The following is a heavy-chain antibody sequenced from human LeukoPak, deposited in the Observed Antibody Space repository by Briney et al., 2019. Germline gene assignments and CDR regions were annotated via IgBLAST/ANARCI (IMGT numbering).Heavy chain of an antibody. J-gene: IGHJ4*02. CDR3: ARSGVVGANPFDY. Sequence: SETLSLTCTVSAGSFNSYYRSWIRQPPGKGLEWIGYIDYSGSTTYNPSLKSRLTISVDTSKNQFSLKLNSVTAADTAVYYCARSGVVGANPFDYWGQGTLVTVSS. CDR2: IDYSGST. D-gene: IGHD1-26*01. CDR1: AGSFNSYY. V-gene: IGHV4-59*08.